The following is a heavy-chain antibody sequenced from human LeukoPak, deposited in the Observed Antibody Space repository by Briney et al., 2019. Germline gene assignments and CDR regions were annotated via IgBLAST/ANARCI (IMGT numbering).Heavy chain of an antibody. CDR2: INHSGST. D-gene: IGHD3-22*01. CDR1: GGSFSGYY. V-gene: IGHV4-34*01. CDR3: ARVGQFYDSSGYYGPFFDY. J-gene: IGHJ4*02. Sequence: KPSETLSLTCAVYGGSFSGYYWSWIRQPPGKGLEWIGEINHSGSTNYNPSLKSRVTISVDTSTNQFSLKLSSVTAADTAVYYCARVGQFYDSSGYYGPFFDYWGQGTLVTVSS.